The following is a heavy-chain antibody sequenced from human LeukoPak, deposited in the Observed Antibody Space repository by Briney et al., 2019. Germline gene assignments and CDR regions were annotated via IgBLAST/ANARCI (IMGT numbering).Heavy chain of an antibody. V-gene: IGHV3-23*01. D-gene: IGHD3-22*01. CDR3: AIMHGYYDGTGYWVQ. CDR2: ISAGGGTT. J-gene: IGHJ1*01. CDR1: GFTFSPYA. Sequence: PGGSLRLSCAASGFTFSPYAMSWVRQAPGLGLEWVSAISAGGGTTFYADSVKGRFTISRDQSKNTLYLQMNSLRAEDTAVYYCAIMHGYYDGTGYWVQWGQGTLVTVSS.